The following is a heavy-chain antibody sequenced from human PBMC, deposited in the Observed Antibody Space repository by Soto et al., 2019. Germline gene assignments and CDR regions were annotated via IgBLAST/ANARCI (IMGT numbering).Heavy chain of an antibody. CDR2: TNAGNGNT. D-gene: IGHD3-22*01. J-gene: IGHJ6*02. CDR1: GYTFTTYS. Sequence: QVQLVQSGAEVKKPGASVKVSCKASGYTFTTYSMHWVRQAPGQRPEWMAWTNAGNGNTKYSQKFQGRLTITRDTSASTAYMELSSLTSEDTAVYYCARDGPRVAGYYGKDVWGQGPTVTVAS. V-gene: IGHV1-3*01. CDR3: ARDGPRVAGYYGKDV.